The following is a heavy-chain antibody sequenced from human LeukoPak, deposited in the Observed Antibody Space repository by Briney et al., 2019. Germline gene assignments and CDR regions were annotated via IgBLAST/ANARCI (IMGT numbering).Heavy chain of an antibody. CDR1: GGSFSGYY. Sequence: PSETLSLTCAVYGGSFSGYYWSWIRQPPGKGLEWIGEINHSGSTNYNPSLKSRVTISVDTSKNQFSLKPSSVTAADTAVYYCASRGHYGSGSFWGQGTLVTTSS. V-gene: IGHV4-34*01. J-gene: IGHJ4*02. CDR2: INHSGST. D-gene: IGHD3-10*01. CDR3: ASRGHYGSGSF.